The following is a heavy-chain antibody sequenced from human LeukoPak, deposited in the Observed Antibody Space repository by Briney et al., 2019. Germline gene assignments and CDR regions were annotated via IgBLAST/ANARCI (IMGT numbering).Heavy chain of an antibody. J-gene: IGHJ4*02. V-gene: IGHV3-30*18. Sequence: GGSLRLSCAASGFIFNTYGMHWVRQAPGKGLEWVAVISYDGSNKYYADSVKGRFTISRDNSKNTLYLQMNRLRAEDTAVYYCAKGMDYYGSGSYWSFDYWGQGTLVTVSS. CDR2: ISYDGSNK. D-gene: IGHD3-10*01. CDR3: AKGMDYYGSGSYWSFDY. CDR1: GFIFNTYG.